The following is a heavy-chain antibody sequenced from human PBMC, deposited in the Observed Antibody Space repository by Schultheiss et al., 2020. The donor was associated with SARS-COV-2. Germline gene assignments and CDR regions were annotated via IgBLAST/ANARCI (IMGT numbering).Heavy chain of an antibody. CDR2: ISSSSSYI. CDR3: ARDYCGGDCYSDY. Sequence: GESLKISCAASGFTFSSYSMNWVRQAPGKGLEWVSSISSSSSYIYYADSVKGRFTISRDNAKNSLYLQMNSLRAEDTAVYYCARDYCGGDCYSDYWGQGTLVTVSS. V-gene: IGHV3-21*01. D-gene: IGHD2-21*01. J-gene: IGHJ4*02. CDR1: GFTFSSYS.